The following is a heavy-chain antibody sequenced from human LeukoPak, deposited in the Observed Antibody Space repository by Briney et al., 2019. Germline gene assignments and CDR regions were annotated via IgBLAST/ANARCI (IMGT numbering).Heavy chain of an antibody. CDR1: GFTFSSYN. V-gene: IGHV3-21*04. D-gene: IGHD2-21*01. Sequence: GGSLRLSCAASGFTFSSYNMNWVRQAPGKGLEWISSISTTSSDMYYADSVKGRFTISRDNSKNTLYLQMNSLRAEDTAVYYCARRHIPAYCGGDCPYYFDYWGQGTLVTVSS. CDR2: ISTTSSDM. J-gene: IGHJ4*02. CDR3: ARRHIPAYCGGDCPYYFDY.